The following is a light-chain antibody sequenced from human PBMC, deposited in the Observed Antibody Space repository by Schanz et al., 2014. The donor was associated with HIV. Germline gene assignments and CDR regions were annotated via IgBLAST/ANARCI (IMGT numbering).Light chain of an antibody. J-gene: IGKJ3*01. CDR3: QQYGNSPFT. CDR2: SAS. V-gene: IGKV3-20*01. CDR1: QTVSSNS. Sequence: DIVLTQSPGTLSLSPGGRATLSCRASQTVSSNSLGWYQQKRGQVPRLLIYSASRRANGIPDRFSGSGSGTDFTLTISRLEPEDFAVYYCQQYGNSPFTFGPGTKVDIK.